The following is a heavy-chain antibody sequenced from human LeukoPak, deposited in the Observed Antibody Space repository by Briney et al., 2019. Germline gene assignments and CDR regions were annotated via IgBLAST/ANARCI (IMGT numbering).Heavy chain of an antibody. CDR1: GYTFTGYY. J-gene: IGHJ4*02. D-gene: IGHD6-13*01. CDR2: INPNSGGT. CDR3: ARDLSSAWQLGL. V-gene: IGHV1-2*02. Sequence: ASVKVSCKASGYTFTGYYMHWVRQAPGQGIEWMGWINPNSGGTNYAQKFQGRVTMTRDTSISTAYMKLSRLRSDDTAVYYCARDLSSAWQLGLWGQGTLVTVSS.